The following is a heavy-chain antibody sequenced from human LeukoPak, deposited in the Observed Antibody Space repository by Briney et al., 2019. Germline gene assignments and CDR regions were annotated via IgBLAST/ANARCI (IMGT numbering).Heavy chain of an antibody. CDR2: ISGSGGST. Sequence: GGSLRLSCAASGFTSSSYAMSWVRQAPGKGLEWVSAISGSGGSTYYADSVKGRFTISRDNSKNTLYLQMNSLRAEDTAVYYCAKDRGSRVTGTTPRFDPWGQGTLVIVSS. CDR3: AKDRGSRVTGTTPRFDP. J-gene: IGHJ5*02. D-gene: IGHD1-20*01. CDR1: GFTSSSYA. V-gene: IGHV3-23*01.